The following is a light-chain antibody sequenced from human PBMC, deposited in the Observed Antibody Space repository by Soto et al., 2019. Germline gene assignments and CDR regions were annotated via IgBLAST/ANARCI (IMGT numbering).Light chain of an antibody. Sequence: QSALTQPASVSGSPGQSITISCTGTSSDVGGYKFVSWYQQRPGKAPKLMIYEVSNRPSGVSSRFSGSKSGNTASLTISGLQAEDEADYYCGSYTGSIYVFGTGTKVTVL. CDR3: GSYTGSIYV. V-gene: IGLV2-14*01. J-gene: IGLJ1*01. CDR2: EVS. CDR1: SSDVGGYKF.